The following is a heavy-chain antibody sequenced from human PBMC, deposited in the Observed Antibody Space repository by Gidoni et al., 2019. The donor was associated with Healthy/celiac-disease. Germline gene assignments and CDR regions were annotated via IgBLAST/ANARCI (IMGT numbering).Heavy chain of an antibody. D-gene: IGHD2-2*01. CDR3: XXDIXXXVVXXAAMXXYGXXX. CDR1: GFTFDDNA. CDR2: ISWNSGRI. V-gene: IGHV3-9*01. J-gene: IGHJ6*01. Sequence: EVQXXESGXGLVQPGRSLRLSCAASGFTFDDNAXHWVRQAPGKGLEWVSGISWNSGRICYADSVKGRFTISRDNAKNSLYLQXXSLXXXDTAXYYXXXDIXXXVVXXAAMXXYGXXXCGXXTT.